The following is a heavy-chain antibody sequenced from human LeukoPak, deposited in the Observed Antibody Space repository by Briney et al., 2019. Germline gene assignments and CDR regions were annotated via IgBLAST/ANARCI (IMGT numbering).Heavy chain of an antibody. D-gene: IGHD3-22*01. Sequence: SETLSLTCTVSGGSISSGGYSWSWIRQHPGKGLEWIGYIYYSGSTYYNPSLKSRVTISVDTSKNQFSLKLSSVTAADTAVYYCARGSGYYDSSGYRPWGQGTLVTVSS. CDR1: GGSISSGGYS. V-gene: IGHV4-31*03. CDR3: ARGSGYYDSSGYRP. CDR2: IYYSGST. J-gene: IGHJ5*02.